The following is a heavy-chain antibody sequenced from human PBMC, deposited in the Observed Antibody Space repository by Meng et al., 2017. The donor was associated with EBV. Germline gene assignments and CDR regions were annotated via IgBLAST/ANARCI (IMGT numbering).Heavy chain of an antibody. D-gene: IGHD3-10*01. J-gene: IGHJ4*02. CDR1: GGTFTSDA. Sequence: QVQVVQSGGGVKKPGYWVTVSCKTSGGTFTSDAISWVRQAPGQGLEWMGGLIPMSGAPNYAQKFQGRITITADESTSTHYMDLSSLRSEDTAVYYCASESGRGYTPDYWGQGTLVTVSS. V-gene: IGHV1-69*01. CDR2: LIPMSGAP. CDR3: ASESGRGYTPDY.